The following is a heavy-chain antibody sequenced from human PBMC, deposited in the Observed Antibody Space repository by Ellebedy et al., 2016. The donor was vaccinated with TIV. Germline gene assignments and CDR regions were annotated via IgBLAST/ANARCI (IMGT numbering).Heavy chain of an antibody. J-gene: IGHJ5*02. V-gene: IGHV4-39*01. D-gene: IGHD3-10*01. Sequence: SETLSLTCTVSGGSTSRSSSYWGWIRQSPQKGLEWIGSIYYTGSTFYNPSLKSRVTISVDTSKNQFFLRLTSVTAADTAVYYCARWVGELLYVRWFDPWGQGTLVTVSS. CDR2: IYYTGST. CDR3: ARWVGELLYVRWFDP. CDR1: GGSTSRSSSY.